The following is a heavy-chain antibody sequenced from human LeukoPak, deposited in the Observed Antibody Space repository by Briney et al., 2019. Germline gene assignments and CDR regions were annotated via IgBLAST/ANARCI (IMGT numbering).Heavy chain of an antibody. J-gene: IGHJ4*02. CDR3: ARGMNGGSGTSDYFDY. CDR1: IFNNYG. V-gene: IGHV3-30*03. Sequence: IFNNYGMHWVRQAPGKGLEWVXXXLYDGNHKYYADSVKGRFTISRDNYKNTLDLQMNSLRVEDTAVYYCARGMNGGSGTSDYFDYWGQGTLVTVPS. CDR2: XLYDGNHK. D-gene: IGHD3-10*01.